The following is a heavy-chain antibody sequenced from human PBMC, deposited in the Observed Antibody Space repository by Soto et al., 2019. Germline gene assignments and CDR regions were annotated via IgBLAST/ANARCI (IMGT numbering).Heavy chain of an antibody. V-gene: IGHV3-74*01. D-gene: IGHD6-19*01. CDR1: GFTFSNYW. Sequence: HPGGSLRLSCAASGFTFSNYWMHWVRQAPGKGLLWVSRINPDGSSTSYADSVKDRFTISRDNSKNTLYLQMNSLRAEDTAVYYCVIDEGQAVHGPPVCWGPATLVTGFS. J-gene: IGHJ4*02. CDR3: VIDEGQAVHGPPVC. CDR2: INPDGSST.